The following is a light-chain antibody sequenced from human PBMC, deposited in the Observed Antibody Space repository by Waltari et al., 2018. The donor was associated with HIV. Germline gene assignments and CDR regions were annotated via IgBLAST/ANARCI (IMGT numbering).Light chain of an antibody. CDR2: TAS. CDR3: QQSHSPPWT. CDR1: QNINFY. Sequence: DIQMTQSPSSLYASVGDRVTITCRSSQNINFYLSWYQQKPGRAPNLLIHTASSLQTGVPSRFSGSGSGTDFTLTISSLQLEDYATYYCQQSHSPPWTFGQGTKVDIK. V-gene: IGKV1-39*01. J-gene: IGKJ1*01.